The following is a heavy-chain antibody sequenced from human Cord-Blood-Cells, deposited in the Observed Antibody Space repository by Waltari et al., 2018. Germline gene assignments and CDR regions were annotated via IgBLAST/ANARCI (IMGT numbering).Heavy chain of an antibody. J-gene: IGHJ3*02. CDR3: ARGRITMVQGVIDAFDI. D-gene: IGHD3-10*01. V-gene: IGHV1-69*01. CDR1: GGTFSSYA. CDR2: SIPICGTA. Sequence: QVQLVQSGAEVTKPGSSVTVSCTASGGTFSSYAISWVRQAPGQGLEWMGGSIPICGTANYAEKFQGRVTITADESTSTAYMELSSLRSEDTAVYYCARGRITMVQGVIDAFDIWGQGTMVTVSS.